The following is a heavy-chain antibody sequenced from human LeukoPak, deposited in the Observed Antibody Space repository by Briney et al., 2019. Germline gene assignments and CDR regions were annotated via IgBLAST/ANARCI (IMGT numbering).Heavy chain of an antibody. CDR1: GGTFSSYA. V-gene: IGHV1-69*13. J-gene: IGHJ4*02. Sequence: SVKVSCKASGGTFSSYAISWVRQAPGQGLEWMGGIIPIFGTANYAQKFQGRVTITADESTSTAYMELSSLRSDDTAVYYCARGVNIVVVPAATDYWGQGTLVTVSS. D-gene: IGHD2-2*01. CDR2: IIPIFGTA. CDR3: ARGVNIVVVPAATDY.